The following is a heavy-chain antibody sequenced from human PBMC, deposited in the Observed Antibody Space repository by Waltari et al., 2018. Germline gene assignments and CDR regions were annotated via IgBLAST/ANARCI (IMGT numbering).Heavy chain of an antibody. CDR1: GGSISSGDYY. CDR2: IYYSGST. Sequence: QVQLQESGPGLVKPSQTLSLTCTVSGGSISSGDYYWSWIRQPPGKGLEWVGYIYYSGSTYYNPSLKSRVTISVDTSKNQFSLKLSSVTAADTAVYYCARAPVWFRELEGEGQYYYYYMDVWGKGTTVTVSS. D-gene: IGHD3-10*01. V-gene: IGHV4-30-4*08. CDR3: ARAPVWFRELEGEGQYYYYYMDV. J-gene: IGHJ6*03.